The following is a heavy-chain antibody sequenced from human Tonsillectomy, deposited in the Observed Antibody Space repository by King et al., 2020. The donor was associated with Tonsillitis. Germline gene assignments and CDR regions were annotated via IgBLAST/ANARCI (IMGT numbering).Heavy chain of an antibody. Sequence: VQLVESGGGLVQPGGSLRLSCAASGFTFSSYSMNWVRQAPGKGLEWVSYISSSSSTIYYADSVKGRFTISRDNAKNSLYLQMNSLRDEDTAVYYWSRDLNYYDSSGYYPLDHLFDYWGQGTLVTVSS. V-gene: IGHV3-48*02. J-gene: IGHJ4*02. CDR1: GFTFSSYS. CDR3: SRDLNYYDSSGYYPLDHLFDY. D-gene: IGHD3-22*01. CDR2: ISSSSSTI.